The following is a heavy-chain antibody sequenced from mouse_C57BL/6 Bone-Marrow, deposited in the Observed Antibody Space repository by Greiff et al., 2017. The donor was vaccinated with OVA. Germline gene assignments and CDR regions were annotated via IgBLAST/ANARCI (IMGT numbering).Heavy chain of an antibody. CDR1: GYTFTSYW. CDR2: INPSNGGT. J-gene: IGHJ2*01. CDR3: ARSLNWYYWDY. D-gene: IGHD4-1*01. Sequence: QVQLQQPGTELVKPGASVTLSCKASGYTFTSYWMHWVKQRPGQGLEWIGNINPSNGGTNYNAKFKSKATLTVDKSSSTDYMQLSSLTSEDSAVYYCARSLNWYYWDYWGQGTTLTVSS. V-gene: IGHV1-53*01.